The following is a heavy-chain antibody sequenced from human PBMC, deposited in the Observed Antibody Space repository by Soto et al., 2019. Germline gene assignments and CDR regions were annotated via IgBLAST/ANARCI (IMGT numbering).Heavy chain of an antibody. J-gene: IGHJ3*02. Sequence: QVQLVESGGGVVQPGRSLRLSCAASGFTFSSYGMHWVRQAPGKGLEWVAVISYDGSNKYYADSVKGRFTISRDNSKNTLYLQMNSLRAEDTAVYYCANEQTYYYDSSGYPDAFDIWGQGTMVTVSS. V-gene: IGHV3-30*18. CDR1: GFTFSSYG. CDR3: ANEQTYYYDSSGYPDAFDI. D-gene: IGHD3-22*01. CDR2: ISYDGSNK.